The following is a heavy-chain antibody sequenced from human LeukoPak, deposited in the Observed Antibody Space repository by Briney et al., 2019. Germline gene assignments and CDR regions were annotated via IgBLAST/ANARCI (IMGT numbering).Heavy chain of an antibody. D-gene: IGHD3-22*01. CDR1: GYTFTGYY. V-gene: IGHV1-2*02. J-gene: IGHJ4*02. CDR3: ARDRYYDSSGYIFDY. CDR2: INPNSGGT. Sequence: ASVKVSCKASGYTFTGYYMRWVRQAPGQGLEWMGWINPNSGGTNYAQKFQGRVTMTRDTSISTAYMELSRLRSDDTAVYYCARDRYYDSSGYIFDYWGQGTLVTVSS.